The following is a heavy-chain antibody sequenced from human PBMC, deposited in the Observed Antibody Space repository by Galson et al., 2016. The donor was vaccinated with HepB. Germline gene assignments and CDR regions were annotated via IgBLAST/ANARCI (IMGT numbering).Heavy chain of an antibody. Sequence: SETLSLTCAVSGGSISSYNWWSWVRQPPGKGLEWIGEIFHRGSTNYNPSLKSRVTIPLDKSKNQFSLKLRSVIAADTAVYYCARVFTKYSSSTFEFWGQGTLVAVSS. CDR2: IFHRGST. D-gene: IGHD6-13*01. CDR1: GGSISSYNW. CDR3: ARVFTKYSSSTFEF. J-gene: IGHJ4*02. V-gene: IGHV4-4*02.